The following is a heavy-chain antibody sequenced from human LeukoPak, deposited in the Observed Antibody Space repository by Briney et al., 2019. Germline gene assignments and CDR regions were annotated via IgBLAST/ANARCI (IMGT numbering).Heavy chain of an antibody. Sequence: LETLSLTCTVSGGSISSSSYYWGWIRQPPGKGLEWIGSIYYSGSTYYNPSLKSRVTISVDTSKNQFSLKLTSVTAADTALYYCASDPPGKPKVFDFWGQGTMVTVSS. CDR2: IYYSGST. D-gene: IGHD1-14*01. J-gene: IGHJ3*01. V-gene: IGHV4-39*01. CDR1: GGSISSSSYY. CDR3: ASDPPGKPKVFDF.